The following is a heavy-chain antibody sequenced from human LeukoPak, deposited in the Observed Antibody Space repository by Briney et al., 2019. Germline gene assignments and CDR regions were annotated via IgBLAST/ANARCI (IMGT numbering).Heavy chain of an antibody. CDR1: GFSFSTYA. CDR3: VLGGYDSRYLGFDY. D-gene: IGHD3-22*01. J-gene: IGHJ4*02. Sequence: GGSLRLSCAASGFSFSTYAMNWVRQAPSKGLEWLAYITSNINTIYYADSVKGRFTISRDNAKNSLYLQMNSLRAEDTAVYYCVLGGYDSRYLGFDYWGQGTLVTVSS. CDR2: ITSNINTI. V-gene: IGHV3-48*04.